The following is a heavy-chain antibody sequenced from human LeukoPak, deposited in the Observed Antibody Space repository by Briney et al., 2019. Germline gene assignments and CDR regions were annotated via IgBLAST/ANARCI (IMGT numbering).Heavy chain of an antibody. D-gene: IGHD4-17*01. J-gene: IGHJ4*02. CDR1: GFTFSSNA. V-gene: IGHV3-48*03. CDR3: ARGLTTVTSLASY. Sequence: GGSLRLSCAASGFTFSSNAMNWIRQAPGKGLEWVSYISGSGSGANYADSVKGRFTISRDNAKNSLYLQMNSLGAEDTAMYYCARGLTTVTSLASYWGQGTLVTVSS. CDR2: ISGSGSGA.